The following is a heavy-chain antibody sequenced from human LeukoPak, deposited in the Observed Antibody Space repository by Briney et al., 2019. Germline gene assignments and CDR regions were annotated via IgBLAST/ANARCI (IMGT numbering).Heavy chain of an antibody. CDR1: GYSDNFYG. CDR2: ISAQHGQT. Sequence: GASVKVSCKTSGYSDNFYGITWVRQVAGQGLEWMGWISAQHGQTEYAPNSQDRVTMTTDTYTNTAYMELRSLRSDDTAVYYCARVKMGVQRRSLYYYYMDVWGKGTTVTISS. D-gene: IGHD6-13*01. CDR3: ARVKMGVQRRSLYYYYMDV. J-gene: IGHJ6*03. V-gene: IGHV1-18*01.